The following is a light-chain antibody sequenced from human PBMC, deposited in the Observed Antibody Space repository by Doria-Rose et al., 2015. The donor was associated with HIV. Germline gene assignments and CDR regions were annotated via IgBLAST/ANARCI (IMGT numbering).Light chain of an antibody. V-gene: IGLV3-19*01. J-gene: IGLJ3*02. CDR2: GKN. CDR1: SLRSYY. Sequence: VVTQEPAVSVALGQTVRITCQGDSLRSYYAGWYQQKPGQAPILVIYGKNNRPSGIPDRFSGSSSGNTASLTITGAQAEDEADYYCNSRDSSGNHWLFGGGTKL. CDR3: NSRDSSGNHWL.